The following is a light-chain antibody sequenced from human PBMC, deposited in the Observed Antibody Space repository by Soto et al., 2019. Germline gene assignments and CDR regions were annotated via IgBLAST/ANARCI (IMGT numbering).Light chain of an antibody. Sequence: EIVMTQSPATLSVSPGERATLSCRASQSVSSSYLAWYQQKPGQAPRLLIYGASSRATGIPDRFSGSGSGTEFTLTISSLQSEDFAVYYCQQYNNWPRTFGQVTKVDIK. J-gene: IGKJ1*01. CDR1: QSVSSSY. CDR3: QQYNNWPRT. CDR2: GAS. V-gene: IGKV3D-15*01.